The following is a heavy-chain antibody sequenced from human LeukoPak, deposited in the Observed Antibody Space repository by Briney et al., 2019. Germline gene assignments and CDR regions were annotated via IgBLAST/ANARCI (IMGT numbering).Heavy chain of an antibody. CDR1: GGSISSYY. V-gene: IGHV4-4*07. CDR2: IYTSGST. J-gene: IGHJ4*02. D-gene: IGHD3-22*01. CDR3: ARDRYYYDSSGPRFDY. Sequence: SETLSLTCTVSGGSISSYYWSWIRQPAGKGLEWIGRIYTSGSTNYNPSLKSRVTMSVDTSKNQFSLRLSSVTAADTAVYYCARDRYYYDSSGPRFDYWGQGTLVTVSS.